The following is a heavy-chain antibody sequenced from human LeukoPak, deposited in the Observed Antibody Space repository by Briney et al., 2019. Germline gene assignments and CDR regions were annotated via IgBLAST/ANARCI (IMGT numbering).Heavy chain of an antibody. CDR2: IYYSGST. V-gene: IGHV4-59*01. J-gene: IGHJ4*02. Sequence: SETLSLTCTVSGGSISSYYWSWIRQPPGKGLEWIGYIYYSGSTNYNPSLKSRVTISVDTSKNQFSLKLSSVTAADTAVYYCARAQSYYDSSGYRGDYFDYWGQGTLVTVSS. CDR3: ARAQSYYDSSGYRGDYFDY. CDR1: GGSISSYY. D-gene: IGHD3-22*01.